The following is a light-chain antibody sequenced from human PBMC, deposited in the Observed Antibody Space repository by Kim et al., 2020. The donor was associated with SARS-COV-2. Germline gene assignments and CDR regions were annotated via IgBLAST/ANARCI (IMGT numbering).Light chain of an antibody. CDR3: LQHDGYPLT. CDR2: AAS. Sequence: DIQMTQSPSSLSASVGDTVTITCQASQGVTNSLDWFQQKPGKVPQLLIYAASNLETGVPSRFSGSGSGTEFTFTISSLQPEDVATYYCLQHDGYPLTFGGGTQVDIK. V-gene: IGKV1-17*03. J-gene: IGKJ4*01. CDR1: QGVTNS.